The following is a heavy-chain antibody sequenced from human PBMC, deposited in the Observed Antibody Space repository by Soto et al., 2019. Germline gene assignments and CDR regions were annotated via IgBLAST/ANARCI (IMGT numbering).Heavy chain of an antibody. Sequence: LRLSCAASGFTFSSYEMNWVRQAPGKGLEWVSYISSSGSTIYYADSVKGRFTVSRDNAKNSLYLQMNSLRAEDTAVYYCARGFYYDSSGYYYDYWGQGTLVTVSS. J-gene: IGHJ4*02. CDR2: ISSSGSTI. CDR3: ARGFYYDSSGYYYDY. CDR1: GFTFSSYE. D-gene: IGHD3-22*01. V-gene: IGHV3-48*03.